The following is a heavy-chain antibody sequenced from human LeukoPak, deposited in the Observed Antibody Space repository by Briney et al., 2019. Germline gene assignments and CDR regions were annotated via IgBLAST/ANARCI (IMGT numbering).Heavy chain of an antibody. CDR1: GFTVSSNY. V-gene: IGHV3-53*04. Sequence: PGGSLRLSCAASGFTVSSNYMSWVRQAPGKGLEWVSVIYSGGSTYYADSVKGRFTISRHNSKNTLYLQTNSLRAEDTAVYYCARSVWLGPSHAFDIWGQGTMVTVSS. CDR2: IYSGGST. CDR3: ARSVWLGPSHAFDI. J-gene: IGHJ3*02. D-gene: IGHD3-10*01.